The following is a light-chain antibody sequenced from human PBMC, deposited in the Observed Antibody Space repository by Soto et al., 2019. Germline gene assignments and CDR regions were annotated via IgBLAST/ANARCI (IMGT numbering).Light chain of an antibody. CDR3: QQYNSYSAFT. Sequence: DIQVTQSPSTLSASVGDRVTITCRTSQSVSSWLAWYQQIPGKAPKLLIYKASSLESRVPSRFSGSGSGTEFPLTISCLQPDDFATYYCQQYNSYSAFTFGPGTTVDVK. J-gene: IGKJ3*01. V-gene: IGKV1-5*03. CDR1: QSVSSW. CDR2: KAS.